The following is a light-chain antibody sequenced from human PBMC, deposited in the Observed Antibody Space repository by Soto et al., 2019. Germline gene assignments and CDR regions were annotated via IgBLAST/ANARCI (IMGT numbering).Light chain of an antibody. J-gene: IGKJ1*01. Sequence: MVMTQSPATLSVSPGERVTLSCRTSQNVTSNLAWYQLKPGQTPSLLIYGTSTRAPDIPVRFSGSGSGTEFTHTISTVQSEDSAFYYCQQYDDWGFGPGTKVEIK. CDR2: GTS. CDR1: QNVTSN. CDR3: QQYDDWG. V-gene: IGKV3-15*01.